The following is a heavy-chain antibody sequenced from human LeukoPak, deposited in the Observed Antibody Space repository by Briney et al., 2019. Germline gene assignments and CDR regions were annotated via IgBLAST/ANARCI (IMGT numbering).Heavy chain of an antibody. CDR2: ISYDGSNK. CDR1: GFTFSGYP. J-gene: IGHJ4*02. D-gene: IGHD5-18*01. Sequence: GGSLRLSCAASGFTFSGYPIHWVRQAPGKGLEWVAVISYDGSNKYYADSVKGRFTISRDNSKNTLYLQMNSLRAEDTAVYYCAKSTVYSYGIIDYWGQGTLVTVSS. V-gene: IGHV3-30-3*02. CDR3: AKSTVYSYGIIDY.